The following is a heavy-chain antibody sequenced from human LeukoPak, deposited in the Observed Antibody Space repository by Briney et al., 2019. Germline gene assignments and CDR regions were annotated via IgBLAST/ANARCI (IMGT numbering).Heavy chain of an antibody. Sequence: GGSLRLSCAASRFTFSSYWMSWVRQAPGKGLEWVANIKQDGSEKYYVDSVKGRFTISRDNAKNSLYLQMNSLRAEDTAVYYCAREYSSSGYAFDIWGQGTMVTVSS. J-gene: IGHJ3*02. CDR1: RFTFSSYW. V-gene: IGHV3-7*01. D-gene: IGHD6-13*01. CDR2: IKQDGSEK. CDR3: AREYSSSGYAFDI.